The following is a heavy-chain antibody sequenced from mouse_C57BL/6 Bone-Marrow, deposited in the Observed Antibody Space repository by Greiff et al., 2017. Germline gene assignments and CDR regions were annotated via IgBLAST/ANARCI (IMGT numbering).Heavy chain of an antibody. CDR2: IYPSDSET. V-gene: IGHV1-61*01. CDR1: GYTFTSYW. Sequence: VQLQQPGAELVRPGSSVKLSCKASGYTFTSYWMDWVKQRPGQGLEWIGNIYPSDSETHYNQKFKDKATLTVDTSSSTAYMQLSSLTSEDSAVYYCARSPDGYSSLLCAMDYWGQGTSVTVSS. CDR3: ARSPDGYSSLLCAMDY. J-gene: IGHJ4*01. D-gene: IGHD2-3*01.